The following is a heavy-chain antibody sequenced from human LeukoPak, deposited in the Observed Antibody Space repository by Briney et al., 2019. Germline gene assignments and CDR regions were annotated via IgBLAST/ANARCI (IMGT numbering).Heavy chain of an antibody. CDR2: INPNSGGT. J-gene: IGHJ4*02. V-gene: IGHV1-2*02. CDR3: ARSSRRWLLSESFGY. CDR1: GYTFTGYY. Sequence: ASVKVSCKAPGYTFTGYYMHWVRQAPGQGLEWMGWINPNSGGTNYAQKFQGRVTMTRDTSISTAYMELSRLRSDDTAVYYCARSSRRWLLSESFGYWGQGTLVTVSS. D-gene: IGHD3-9*01.